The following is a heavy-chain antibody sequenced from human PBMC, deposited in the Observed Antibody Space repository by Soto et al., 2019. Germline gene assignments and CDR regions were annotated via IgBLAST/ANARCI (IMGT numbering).Heavy chain of an antibody. CDR1: GYRCSTYW. D-gene: IGHD1-26*01. J-gene: IGHJ4*02. Sequence: PGESLKISCNASGYRCSTYWIGWVLQRPGKGPEWMAIIYPGDSDTRENPSFQGQVTISADKSSNTVHLQWRSLKASDTAIYYCARLGGIVDTGTWIQWGQGTPVTVSS. CDR3: ARLGGIVDTGTWIQ. CDR2: IYPGDSDT. V-gene: IGHV5-51*01.